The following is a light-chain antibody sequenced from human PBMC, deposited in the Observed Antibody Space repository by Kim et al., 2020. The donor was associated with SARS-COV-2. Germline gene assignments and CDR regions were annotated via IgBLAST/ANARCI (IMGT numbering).Light chain of an antibody. CDR3: QSYDSSNWV. CDR1: SGSIASNY. V-gene: IGLV6-57*04. J-gene: IGLJ3*02. Sequence: NFMLTQPHSVSESPGKTVTISCTRSSGSIASNYVQWYQQRPGSAPTTVIYEDNQRPSGVPDRFSGSIDSSSNSASLTISGLKTEDEADYYCQSYDSSNWVFGGGTQLPVL. CDR2: EDN.